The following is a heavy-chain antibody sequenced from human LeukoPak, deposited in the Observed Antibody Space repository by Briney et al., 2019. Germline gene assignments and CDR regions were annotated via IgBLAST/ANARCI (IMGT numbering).Heavy chain of an antibody. J-gene: IGHJ4*02. CDR3: ARVPLGWELHVDY. V-gene: IGHV3-30-3*01. Sequence: GGSLRLSCAASGFTFSSYAMHWVRQAPGKGLEWVAVISYDGSNKYYADSVKGRFTISRDNSKNTLYLQMNSLRAEDTAVYYCARVPLGWELHVDYWGQGTLVTVSS. CDR2: ISYDGSNK. CDR1: GFTFSSYA. D-gene: IGHD1-26*01.